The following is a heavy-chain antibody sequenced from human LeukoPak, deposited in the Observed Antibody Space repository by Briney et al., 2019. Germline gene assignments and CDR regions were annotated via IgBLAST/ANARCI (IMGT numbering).Heavy chain of an antibody. CDR1: GGSISSYY. CDR3: ARFSLAAADAFDI. Sequence: PSETLSLTCTVSGGSISSYYWSWIRQPPGKGLEWIGYIYYSGSTNYNPSLKSRVTISVDTSKNQFSLKLSSVTAADTAVYYCARFSLAAADAFDIWGQGTMVTVSS. D-gene: IGHD6-25*01. J-gene: IGHJ3*02. CDR2: IYYSGST. V-gene: IGHV4-59*01.